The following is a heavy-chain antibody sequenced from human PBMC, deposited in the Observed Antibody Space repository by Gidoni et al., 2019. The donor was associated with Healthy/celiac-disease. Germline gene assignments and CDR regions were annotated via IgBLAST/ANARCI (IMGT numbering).Heavy chain of an antibody. V-gene: IGHV4-34*01. CDR2: INHSGST. CDR1: GGSFSGYY. CDR3: ARGYWQQLVRRYNWFDP. Sequence: QVQLQQWGAGLLKPSETLSLTCAVYGGSFSGYYWSWIRQPPGKGLGWIGEINHSGSTNYNPSLKSRVTISVDTSKNQFSLKLSSVTAADTAVYYCARGYWQQLVRRYNWFDPWGQGTLVTVSS. D-gene: IGHD6-13*01. J-gene: IGHJ5*02.